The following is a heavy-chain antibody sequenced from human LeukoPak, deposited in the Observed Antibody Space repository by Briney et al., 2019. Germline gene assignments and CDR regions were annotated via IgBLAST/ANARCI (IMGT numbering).Heavy chain of an antibody. CDR3: ARRWNYGRNYYIDV. J-gene: IGHJ6*03. Sequence: PSETLSLTCTVSGGSITSSTYFWGWIRQPPEKGLEWIGEINDNGRINYNPSLMSRVTVSVDTSKNQFSLRLTSVTATDTAVYYCARRWNYGRNYYIDVWGKGATVSVSS. V-gene: IGHV4-39*01. CDR1: GGSITSSTYF. D-gene: IGHD1-7*01. CDR2: INDNGRI.